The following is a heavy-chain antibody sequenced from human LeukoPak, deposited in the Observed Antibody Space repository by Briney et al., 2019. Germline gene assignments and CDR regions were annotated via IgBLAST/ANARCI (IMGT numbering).Heavy chain of an antibody. D-gene: IGHD4-17*01. Sequence: PGGSLRLSCAASGFTFDDYTMHWVRQAPGKGLEWVSLISWDGGSTYYADSVKGRFTIPRDNSKNSLYLQMNSLRTEDTALYYCAKDRRDTVTYYFDYWGQGTLVTVSS. V-gene: IGHV3-43*01. CDR2: ISWDGGST. CDR3: AKDRRDTVTYYFDY. J-gene: IGHJ4*02. CDR1: GFTFDDYT.